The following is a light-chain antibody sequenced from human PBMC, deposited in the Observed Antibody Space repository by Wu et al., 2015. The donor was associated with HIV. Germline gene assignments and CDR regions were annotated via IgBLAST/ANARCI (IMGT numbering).Light chain of an antibody. CDR1: QSISANY. CDR3: QQYDASPPWT. CDR2: GVS. V-gene: IGKV3-20*01. J-gene: IGKJ1*01. Sequence: EIVMTQSPATLSVSPGERATLSCRASQSISANYLAWYRQKPGQAPRLLIFGVSNRATGIPARFSGSGSGTDFTLTISRLEPEDFAVYYCQQYDASPPWTFGQGTRVEI.